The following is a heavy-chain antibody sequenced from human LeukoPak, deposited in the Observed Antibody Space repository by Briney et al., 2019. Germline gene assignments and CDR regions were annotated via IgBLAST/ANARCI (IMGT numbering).Heavy chain of an antibody. D-gene: IGHD4-17*01. Sequence: ASVKVSCKASGYTFTSYGISWVRPAPGQGLEWMGWISAYNGNTNYAQKLQGRVTMTTDTSTSTAYMELRSLRSDDTAVYYCARGPYGDYIHYYYYGMDVWGQGTTVTVSS. CDR3: ARGPYGDYIHYYYYGMDV. J-gene: IGHJ6*02. V-gene: IGHV1-18*01. CDR1: GYTFTSYG. CDR2: ISAYNGNT.